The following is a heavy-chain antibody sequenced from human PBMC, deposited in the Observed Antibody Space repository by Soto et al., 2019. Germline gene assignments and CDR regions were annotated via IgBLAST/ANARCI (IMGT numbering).Heavy chain of an antibody. V-gene: IGHV1-3*01. CDR1: GYTFTRYA. J-gene: IGHJ6*02. CDR2: TNAGNGNT. D-gene: IGHD6-13*01. Sequence: ASVKVSCKASGYTFTRYAMHWVHQAPGQRLEWMGWTNAGNGNTKYSQKFQGRVTITRDTSASTAYMELSSLRSEDTAVYYCASSNIVAAPYGMDVWGQGTTVTVSS. CDR3: ASSNIVAAPYGMDV.